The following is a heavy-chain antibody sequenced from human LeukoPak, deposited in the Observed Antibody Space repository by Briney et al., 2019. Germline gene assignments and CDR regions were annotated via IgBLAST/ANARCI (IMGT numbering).Heavy chain of an antibody. D-gene: IGHD3-22*01. V-gene: IGHV4-59*01. CDR2: IHYSGST. J-gene: IGHJ4*02. CDR1: GGSISSDY. CDR3: ARVTGYMIEDYFDY. Sequence: SETLSLTCTVYGGSISSDYWSWIRQPPGRGLEWIGYIHYSGSTNYNPSLKSRVTISVKTSKNQFSLKLSSVTAADTAVYYCARVTGYMIEDYFDYWGQGTLVTVSS.